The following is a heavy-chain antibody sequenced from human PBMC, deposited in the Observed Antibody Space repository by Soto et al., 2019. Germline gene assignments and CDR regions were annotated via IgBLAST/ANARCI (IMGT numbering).Heavy chain of an antibody. CDR2: LGGGGDT. J-gene: IGHJ4*02. CDR3: TKDRQADGIWTFDF. D-gene: IGHD3-9*01. V-gene: IGHV3-23*01. Sequence: PGGSLTLSCAASGFTFGTYTMNWVRQAPGKGLEWVSALGGGGDTHYAESVKGRFTISRDYSKNILLLQMNSLRDEDSAIYYCTKDRQADGIWTFDFWGKGTLVTVSS. CDR1: GFTFGTYT.